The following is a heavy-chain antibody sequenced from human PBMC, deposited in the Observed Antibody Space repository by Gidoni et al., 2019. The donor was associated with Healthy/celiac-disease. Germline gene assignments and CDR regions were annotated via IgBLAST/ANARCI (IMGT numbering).Heavy chain of an antibody. D-gene: IGHD3-10*01. V-gene: IGHV4-38-2*02. CDR2: IYHSGST. CDR1: GYSISSGYY. CDR3: ARVTMVRGAHPPH. Sequence: QVQLQESGPGLVTPSETLSLTCTVSGYSISSGYYWGWIRQPPGKGREWIGSIYHSGSTYYNPSLKSRVTISVDTSKNQFSLKLSSVTAADTAVYYCARVTMVRGAHPPHWGQGTLVTVSS. J-gene: IGHJ4*02.